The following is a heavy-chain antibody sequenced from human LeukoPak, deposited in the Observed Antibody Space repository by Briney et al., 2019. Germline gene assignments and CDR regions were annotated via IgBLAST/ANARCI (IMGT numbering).Heavy chain of an antibody. V-gene: IGHV3-53*01. J-gene: IGHJ4*02. CDR1: GFSVSSNY. CDR3: AGDKTTGGYYEFDY. Sequence: PGGSLRLSCAASGFSVSSNYMSWVRQAPGKGLEGVSVISNDGRTYYADSVKGRFTISRDNSKNTVSLQMDSLRAEDAAIYYCAGDKTTGGYYEFDYWGQGTLVTVSP. D-gene: IGHD1-26*01. CDR2: ISNDGRT.